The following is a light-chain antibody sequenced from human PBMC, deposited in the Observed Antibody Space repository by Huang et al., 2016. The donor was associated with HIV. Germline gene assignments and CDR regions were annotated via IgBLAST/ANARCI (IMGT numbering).Light chain of an antibody. V-gene: IGKV3-15*01. J-gene: IGKJ2*01. CDR2: GVS. CDR1: QSVKKN. CDR3: QQYNNWPPYD. Sequence: DMVMTQSPGTLSVSPGERATLSCRASQSVKKNLAWYQQKPGQAPRLLISGVSTRDTGVPARVSGNGSETEFTLNITSVQSEDSAVYYCQQYNNWPPYDFGQGTKLEIK.